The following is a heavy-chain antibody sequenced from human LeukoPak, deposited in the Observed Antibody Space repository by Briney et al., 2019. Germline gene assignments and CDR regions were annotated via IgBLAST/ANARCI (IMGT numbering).Heavy chain of an antibody. V-gene: IGHV3-23*01. CDR1: GFTFSSYG. Sequence: GSLRLSCAASGFTFSSYGMSWVRQAPGKGLEWVSAISGSGGSTYYADSVKGRFTISRDNSKNTLYLQMNSLRAEDTAVYYCAKSYYDSSGYYYEYFQHWGQGTLVTASS. CDR3: AKSYYDSSGYYYEYFQH. D-gene: IGHD3-22*01. CDR2: ISGSGGST. J-gene: IGHJ1*01.